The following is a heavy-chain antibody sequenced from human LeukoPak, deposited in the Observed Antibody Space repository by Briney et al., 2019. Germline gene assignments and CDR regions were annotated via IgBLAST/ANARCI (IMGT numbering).Heavy chain of an antibody. V-gene: IGHV3-30*18. CDR3: AKDGNYYDSSGYPLDY. CDR1: GFTFSSYG. Sequence: PGRSLRLSCAASGFTFSSYGMHWVRQAPGKGLEWVAVISYDGSNKYYADSVKGRFTISRDNSKNTLYLQMNSLRAEDTAVYYCAKDGNYYDSSGYPLDYWGQGTLVTVSS. J-gene: IGHJ4*02. D-gene: IGHD3-22*01. CDR2: ISYDGSNK.